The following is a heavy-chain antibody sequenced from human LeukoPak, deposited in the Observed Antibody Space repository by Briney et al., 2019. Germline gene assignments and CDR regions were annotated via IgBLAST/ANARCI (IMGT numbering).Heavy chain of an antibody. CDR1: GYTFTSYD. CDR2: MNPNSGNT. V-gene: IGHV1-8*01. J-gene: IGHJ6*03. Sequence: ASVKVSCKASGYTFTSYDINWVRQATGQGLEWMGWMNPNSGNTGYAQKFQGRVTMTRNTSISTAYMELSSLRSEDTAVYYCAGSPFNWSPLDYYYYMDVWGKGTTVTVSS. D-gene: IGHD3-9*01. CDR3: AGSPFNWSPLDYYYYMDV.